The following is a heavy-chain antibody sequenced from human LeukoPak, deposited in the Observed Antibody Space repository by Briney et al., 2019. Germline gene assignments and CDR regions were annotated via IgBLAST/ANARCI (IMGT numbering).Heavy chain of an antibody. CDR1: GCSISSSSYY. Sequence: SETLSLTCTVSGCSISSSSYYWGWIRQPPGKGLEWIGSIYYSGSTYYNPSLKSRVTISEDTSNNQFSLKLSSVTAADTAVYYCARHYVWFDPWGQGTLVTVSS. J-gene: IGHJ5*02. D-gene: IGHD3-16*01. V-gene: IGHV4-39*01. CDR3: ARHYVWFDP. CDR2: IYYSGST.